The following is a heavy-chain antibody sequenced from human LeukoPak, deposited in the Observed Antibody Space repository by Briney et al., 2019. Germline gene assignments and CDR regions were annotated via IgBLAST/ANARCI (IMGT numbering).Heavy chain of an antibody. V-gene: IGHV3-53*01. CDR3: ARGVFYDSSGYYSEP. Sequence: QPGGSLRLSCAASGFTVSSNYMSWVRQAPGKGLEWVSLIYSGGSTYYADSVKGRFIISRDNSKNTLYLQMNSLRAEDTAVYYCARGVFYDSSGYYSEPWGQGTLVTVSS. D-gene: IGHD3-22*01. CDR2: IYSGGST. J-gene: IGHJ5*02. CDR1: GFTVSSNY.